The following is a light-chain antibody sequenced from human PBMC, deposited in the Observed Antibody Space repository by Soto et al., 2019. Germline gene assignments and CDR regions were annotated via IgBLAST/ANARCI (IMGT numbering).Light chain of an antibody. V-gene: IGKV3-20*01. Sequence: EIVLMQSPGTLSLSPGERATLSCRASQSVSSSYLAWYQQKPGQAPRLLIYGASSRATGIPDRLSGSGSGTDFTLTISRLEPEDFAVYYCQQYGSSPWTFGQGTKVEIK. CDR2: GAS. CDR3: QQYGSSPWT. J-gene: IGKJ1*01. CDR1: QSVSSSY.